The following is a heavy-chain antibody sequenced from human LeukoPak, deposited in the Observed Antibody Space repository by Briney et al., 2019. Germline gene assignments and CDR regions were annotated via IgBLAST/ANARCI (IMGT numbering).Heavy chain of an antibody. J-gene: IGHJ5*02. CDR1: GFTFDDYA. CDR3: AKDHTYYYDSSGSWFDP. CDR2: ISWNSGSI. D-gene: IGHD3-22*01. V-gene: IGHV3-9*01. Sequence: GGSLRLSCAASGFTFDDYAMHWVRQAPGKGLEWVSGISWNSGSIGYADSVEGRFTISRDKAKNSLYLQMNSLRAEDTALYYCAKDHTYYYDSSGSWFDPWGQGTLVTVSS.